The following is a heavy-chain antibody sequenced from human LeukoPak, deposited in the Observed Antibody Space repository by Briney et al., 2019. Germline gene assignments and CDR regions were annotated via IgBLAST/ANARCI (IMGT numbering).Heavy chain of an antibody. Sequence: PSETLSLTCTVSGGSISSSSYYWGSIRQPPGKGLEWIGSIYYSGSTYYNPSLKSRATISVDTSKNQFSLKLSSVTAADTAVYYCASSDSGYDYYYYYGMDVWGQGTTVTVSS. D-gene: IGHD5-12*01. CDR3: ASSDSGYDYYYYYGMDV. CDR2: IYYSGST. V-gene: IGHV4-39*01. J-gene: IGHJ6*02. CDR1: GGSISSSSYY.